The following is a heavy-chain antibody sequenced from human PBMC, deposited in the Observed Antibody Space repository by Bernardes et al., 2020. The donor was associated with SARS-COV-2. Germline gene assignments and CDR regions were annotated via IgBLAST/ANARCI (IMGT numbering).Heavy chain of an antibody. Sequence: SETLSLTCAVYGGSFSDYSWGWIRQSPGKGLEWIGEISHSGSTKYNPSLKSRVTMSVDTSKNQFSLKLTSVTAADTAVYYCARGASSTHMIVVDLKGLSYYFDSWGQGALVTVSS. CDR1: GGSFSDYS. J-gene: IGHJ4*02. V-gene: IGHV4-34*01. CDR3: ARGASSTHMIVVDLKGLSYYFDS. CDR2: ISHSGST. D-gene: IGHD3-22*01.